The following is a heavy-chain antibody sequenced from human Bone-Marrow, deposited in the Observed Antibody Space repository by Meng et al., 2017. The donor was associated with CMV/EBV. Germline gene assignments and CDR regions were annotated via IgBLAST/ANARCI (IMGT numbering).Heavy chain of an antibody. CDR2: INHSGST. CDR3: ARGGWSSSGRKGLGRPWYY. J-gene: IGHJ4*02. CDR1: GGSFSGYY. Sequence: GQLQQLGAGLLKPSETLSLTCAVYGGSFSGYYWSWIRQPPGEGLEWIGEINHSGSTNYNPSLKSRVTISADTSKNQFSLKLSSVTAADTAVYHCARGGWSSSGRKGLGRPWYYWGQGTLVTVSS. D-gene: IGHD6-19*01. V-gene: IGHV4-34*01.